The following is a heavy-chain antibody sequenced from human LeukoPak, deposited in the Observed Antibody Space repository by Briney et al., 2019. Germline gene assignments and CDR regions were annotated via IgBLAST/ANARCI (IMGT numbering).Heavy chain of an antibody. CDR2: IYATGTT. Sequence: SETLSLTCTVSDTSINTYYWSWIRQPAGKGLEWIGHIYATGTTNYNPSLNSRVTMSIDTSKNQFSLNLRSVTAADTAVYYCARTNGGYEYNWGQGTRVIVSS. CDR3: ARTNGGYEYN. D-gene: IGHD5-12*01. V-gene: IGHV4-4*07. CDR1: DTSINTYY. J-gene: IGHJ4*02.